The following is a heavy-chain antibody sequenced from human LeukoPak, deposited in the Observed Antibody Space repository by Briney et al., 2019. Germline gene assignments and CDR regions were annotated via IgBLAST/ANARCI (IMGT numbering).Heavy chain of an antibody. D-gene: IGHD2-15*01. V-gene: IGHV4-30-2*01. CDR2: IYHSGST. CDR3: ARGTLGYDY. Sequence: PSETLSLTCAVSGGSISSGGYSWSWIRQPPGKGLEWIGYIYHSGSTYYNPSLKSRVTISVDRSKNQFSLKLISVTAADTAVYYCARGTLGYDYWGQGTLVTVSS. CDR1: GGSISSGGYS. J-gene: IGHJ4*02.